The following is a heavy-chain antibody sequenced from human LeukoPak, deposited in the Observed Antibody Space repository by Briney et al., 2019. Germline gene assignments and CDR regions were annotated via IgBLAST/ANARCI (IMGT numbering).Heavy chain of an antibody. V-gene: IGHV3-66*01. J-gene: IGHJ3*02. CDR2: IYSGGST. CDR1: GFIVSNNY. CDR3: ARDPRGAVIAFDI. D-gene: IGHD3-16*02. Sequence: GGSLRLSCAASGFIVSNNYVNWVRQAPGKGLEWVSIIYSGGSTYYADSVKGRFTISRDNSKNTLYLQMNSLRAEDTAVYYCARDPRGAVIAFDIWGQGTMVTVSS.